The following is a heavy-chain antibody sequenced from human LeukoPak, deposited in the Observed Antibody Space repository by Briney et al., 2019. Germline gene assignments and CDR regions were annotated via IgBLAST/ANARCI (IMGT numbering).Heavy chain of an antibody. V-gene: IGHV1-46*01. CDR3: AKALGYCSSTSCYSPSS. D-gene: IGHD2-2*02. CDR2: INPSGGST. CDR1: GYTFTSYY. J-gene: IGHJ5*02. Sequence: ASVKVSCKASGYTFTSYYMHWVRQAPGQGLEWMGIINPSGGSTSYAQKFQGRVTMTRDTSTSTVYMELSSLRSEDTAVYYCAKALGYCSSTSCYSPSSWGQGTLVTVSS.